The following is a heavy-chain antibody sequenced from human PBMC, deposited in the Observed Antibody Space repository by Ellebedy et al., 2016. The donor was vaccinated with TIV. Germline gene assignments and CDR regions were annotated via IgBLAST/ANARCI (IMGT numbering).Heavy chain of an antibody. CDR1: GYSFTSYW. V-gene: IGHV5-10-1*01. CDR2: IDPSDSYT. D-gene: IGHD6-13*01. CDR3: ARVAFSADYSSSWYAPYYFDY. J-gene: IGHJ4*02. Sequence: KVSXKGSGYSFTSYWISWVRQMPGKGLEWMGRIDPSDSYTNYSPSFQGHVTISADKSISTAYLQWSSLKASDTAMYYCARVAFSADYSSSWYAPYYFDYWGQGTLVTVSS.